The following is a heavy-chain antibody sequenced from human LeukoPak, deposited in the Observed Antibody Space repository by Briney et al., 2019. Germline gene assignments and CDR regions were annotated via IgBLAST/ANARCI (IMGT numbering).Heavy chain of an antibody. V-gene: IGHV4-39*07. CDR3: AREKYSSVDY. CDR1: GGSISSSSYY. D-gene: IGHD3-22*01. J-gene: IGHJ4*02. Sequence: SETLSLTCTVSGGSISSSSYYWGWTRQPPGKGLEWIGSIYYSGSTYYNPSLKSRVTISVDTSKNQFSLKLSSVTAADTAVYYCAREKYSSVDYWGQGTLVTVSS. CDR2: IYYSGST.